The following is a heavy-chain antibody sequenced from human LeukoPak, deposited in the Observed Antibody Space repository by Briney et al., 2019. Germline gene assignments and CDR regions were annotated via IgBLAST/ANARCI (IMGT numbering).Heavy chain of an antibody. CDR1: GFTVSSDY. J-gene: IGHJ4*02. D-gene: IGHD3-10*01. CDR2: IYAGGST. CDR3: AKDIHYFQSDY. Sequence: GGSLRLSCAASGFTVSSDYMIWVRQAPGKGLEWVSVIYAGGSTYYPDSVKGRFTTSRDNSKNTLYLQMNSLTAEDTAVYYCAKDIHYFQSDYWGQGTLVTVSS. V-gene: IGHV3-66*01.